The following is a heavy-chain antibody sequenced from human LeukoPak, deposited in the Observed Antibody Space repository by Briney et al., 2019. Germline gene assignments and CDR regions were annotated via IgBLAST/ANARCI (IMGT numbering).Heavy chain of an antibody. CDR2: ISSSGSTI. Sequence: GGSLRLSCAASGFTFSDYYMSWVRQAPGKGLEWVPYISSSGSTIYYADSVKGRFTISRNNAKNSLYLQMNSLRAEDTAVYYCARHPPAMANFDYWGQGTLVTVSS. D-gene: IGHD5-18*01. CDR3: ARHPPAMANFDY. V-gene: IGHV3-11*01. CDR1: GFTFSDYY. J-gene: IGHJ4*02.